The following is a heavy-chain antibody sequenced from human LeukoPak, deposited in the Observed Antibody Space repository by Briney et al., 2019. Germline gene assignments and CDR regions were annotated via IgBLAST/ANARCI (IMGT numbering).Heavy chain of an antibody. Sequence: VASVKVSCKASGYTFTAYYMHWVRQAPGQGLERMGWINLNSGGTNSAQKFQGRVTMTRDTSISAAYMELSRLGSDDTAVYYCARVAGGDWYYFDFWGQGTLVTVSS. V-gene: IGHV1-2*02. CDR3: ARVAGGDWYYFDF. CDR2: INLNSGGT. J-gene: IGHJ4*02. CDR1: GYTFTAYY. D-gene: IGHD2-21*02.